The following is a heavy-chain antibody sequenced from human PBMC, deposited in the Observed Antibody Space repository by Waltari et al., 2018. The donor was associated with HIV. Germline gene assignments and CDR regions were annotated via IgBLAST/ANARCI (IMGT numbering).Heavy chain of an antibody. D-gene: IGHD3-10*01. CDR3: ARGQYGPGSREDY. CDR2: INHSGRP. J-gene: IGHJ4*02. Sequence: QVQLQQWGTGLLKPSETLSLTCAVQGGSSSNYYWSWIRQPPGKGLEWIAEINHSGRPNYTPSLKSRLTISVATSKTQFSVKLTSVTAADTAVYFCARGQYGPGSREDYCGQGTLVTVAS. V-gene: IGHV4-34*02. CDR1: GGSSSNYY.